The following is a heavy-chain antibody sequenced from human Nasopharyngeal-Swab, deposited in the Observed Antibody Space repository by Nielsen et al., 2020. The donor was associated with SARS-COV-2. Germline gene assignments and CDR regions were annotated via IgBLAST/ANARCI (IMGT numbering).Heavy chain of an antibody. V-gene: IGHV3-7*01. CDR2: INQDGSEK. CDR3: ANGPNSRGWSGL. CDR1: GFTFSSYW. D-gene: IGHD6-19*01. Sequence: GGSLRLSCAASGFTFSSYWMTWVRQAPGKGLEWVANINQDGSEKYYVDSVKGRFTISRDNSKNTLYLQMNSLRAEDTAVYYCANGPNSRGWSGLWGQGTLVTVSS. J-gene: IGHJ4*02.